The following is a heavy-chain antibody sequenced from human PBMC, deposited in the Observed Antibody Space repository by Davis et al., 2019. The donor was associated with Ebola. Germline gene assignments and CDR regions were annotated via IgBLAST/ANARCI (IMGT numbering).Heavy chain of an antibody. CDR1: GFTFSSYW. Sequence: GESLKISCAASGFTFSSYWMSWVRQAPGKGLEWVANIKQDGSEKYYVDSVKGRFTISRDNAKNSLYLQMNSLRAEDTAVYYCARELPIYDSSGYFEPFDYWGQGTLVTVSS. V-gene: IGHV3-7*03. CDR3: ARELPIYDSSGYFEPFDY. J-gene: IGHJ4*02. D-gene: IGHD3-22*01. CDR2: IKQDGSEK.